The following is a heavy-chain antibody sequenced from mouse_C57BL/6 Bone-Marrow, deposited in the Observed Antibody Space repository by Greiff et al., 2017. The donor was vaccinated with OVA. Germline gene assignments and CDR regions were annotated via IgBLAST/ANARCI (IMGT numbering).Heavy chain of an antibody. Sequence: VQLKQSGPELVKPGASVKISCKASGYSFTGYFMNWVKQSHGKSLEWIGRINPYNGDTFYNQKFKGKAPLTVDKSSSTAHMELLSLTSEDVAVYYYASDYGSSSLGYWGQGTTLTVSS. J-gene: IGHJ2*01. CDR1: GYSFTGYF. CDR3: ASDYGSSSLGY. V-gene: IGHV1-37*01. D-gene: IGHD1-1*01. CDR2: INPYNGDT.